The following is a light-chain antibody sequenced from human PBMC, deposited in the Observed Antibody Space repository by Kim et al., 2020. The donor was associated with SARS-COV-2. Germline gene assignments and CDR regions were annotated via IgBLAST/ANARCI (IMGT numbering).Light chain of an antibody. Sequence: VSPGERATLSCRASQNVNTYLAWYQHRPGQAPRLLIYGASTRAAGVPGRFSGSASGTDFTLTISSLQSEDFAVYYCQQYYNWPLTFGGGTKVEIK. CDR2: GAS. J-gene: IGKJ4*01. CDR3: QQYYNWPLT. CDR1: QNVNTY. V-gene: IGKV3-15*01.